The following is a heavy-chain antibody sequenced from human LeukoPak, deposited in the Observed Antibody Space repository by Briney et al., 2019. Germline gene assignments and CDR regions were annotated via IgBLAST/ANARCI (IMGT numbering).Heavy chain of an antibody. CDR1: GGSISSYY. D-gene: IGHD5-12*01. CDR2: IYDSGST. J-gene: IGHJ6*02. CDR3: ARGGSGYDSFYYYGMDV. Sequence: PSETLSLTCTVSGGSISSYYWSWIRQPPGKGLEWIGYIYDSGSTNYNPSLKSRVTISLDTSKNQFSLKLSSVTAPDTAVYYCARGGSGYDSFYYYGMDVRGQGTTVTVSS. V-gene: IGHV4-59*01.